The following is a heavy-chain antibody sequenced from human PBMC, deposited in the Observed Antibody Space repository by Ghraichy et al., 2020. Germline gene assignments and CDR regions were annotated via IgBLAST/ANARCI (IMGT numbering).Heavy chain of an antibody. CDR1: GGTFSSYA. CDR2: IIPIFGTA. Sequence: SVKVSCKASGGTFSSYAISWVRQAPGQGLEWMGGIIPIFGTANYAQKFQGRVTITADESTSTAYMELSSLRSEDTAVYYCAAWQQLVSFNCGWFDPWGQGTLVTVSS. J-gene: IGHJ5*02. D-gene: IGHD6-13*01. V-gene: IGHV1-69*13. CDR3: AAWQQLVSFNCGWFDP.